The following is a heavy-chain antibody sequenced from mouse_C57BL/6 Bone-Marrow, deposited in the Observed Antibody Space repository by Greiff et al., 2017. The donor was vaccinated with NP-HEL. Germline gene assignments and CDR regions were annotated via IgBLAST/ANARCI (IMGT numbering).Heavy chain of an antibody. D-gene: IGHD1-1*01. V-gene: IGHV1-50*01. Sequence: QVQLQQPGAELVKPGASVKLSCKASGYTFTSYWMQWVKQRPGQGLEWIGEIDPSDSYTNYNQKFKGKATLTVDTSSSTAYMPLSSLTSEDSAVYYCARLRNYYGSAWFAYWGQGTLVTVSA. J-gene: IGHJ3*01. CDR2: IDPSDSYT. CDR1: GYTFTSYW. CDR3: ARLRNYYGSAWFAY.